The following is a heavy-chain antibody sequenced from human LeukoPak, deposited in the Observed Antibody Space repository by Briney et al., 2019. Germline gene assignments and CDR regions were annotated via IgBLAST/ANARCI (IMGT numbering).Heavy chain of an antibody. V-gene: IGHV3-30*02. Sequence: GGSLRLSCAASGFTVSRNYMSWVRQAPGKGLEWVAFIRYDDRNKYYADSVKGRFTISRDNSKNTLYLQMNSLRAEDTAVYYCAKVPSPYHYYMDVWGKGTTVTISS. CDR1: GFTVSRNY. J-gene: IGHJ6*03. CDR3: AKVPSPYHYYMDV. D-gene: IGHD1-1*01. CDR2: IRYDDRNK.